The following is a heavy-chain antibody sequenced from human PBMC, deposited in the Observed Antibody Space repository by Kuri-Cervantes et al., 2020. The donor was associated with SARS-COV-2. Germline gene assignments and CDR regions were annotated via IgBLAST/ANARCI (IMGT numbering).Heavy chain of an antibody. CDR2: IYSGGST. Sequence: GESLKISCAASGFTVSSNYMSWVRQAPGKGLEWVSVIYSGGSTYYADSVKGRFTISRHNSKNTLYLQMNSLRAEDTAVYYCARDASAPRYFDYWGQGTLVTVSS. D-gene: IGHD6-6*01. CDR3: ARDASAPRYFDY. J-gene: IGHJ4*02. V-gene: IGHV3-53*04. CDR1: GFTVSSNY.